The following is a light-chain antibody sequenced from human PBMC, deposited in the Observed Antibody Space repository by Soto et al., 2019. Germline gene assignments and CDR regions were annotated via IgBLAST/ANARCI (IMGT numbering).Light chain of an antibody. Sequence: FMLTQPHSVSESPGKTVTISCTRSSGSIASNYVQWYQQRPGSAPTTVIYEDNQRPSWVPDRFSGSIDSSSNSASLTISGLNTEDEADYYCQSYDSSIVVFGGGTKLTVL. CDR3: QSYDSSIVV. J-gene: IGLJ2*01. CDR2: EDN. CDR1: SGSIASNY. V-gene: IGLV6-57*04.